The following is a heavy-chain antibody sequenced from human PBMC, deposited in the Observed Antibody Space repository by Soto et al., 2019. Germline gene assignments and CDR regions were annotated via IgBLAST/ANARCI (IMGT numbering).Heavy chain of an antibody. V-gene: IGHV4-59*13. D-gene: IGHD2-15*01. Sequence: SETLSLTCTVSGGSISTYYWSWVRLPPGKGLEWIGYIYYSGTATYNPSLRSRVTISVDTSKNQFSLRLSSLTAADTAVYYCARGDGVQLGSLGGRYYYHTMDVWGQGTTVTVSS. CDR2: IYYSGTA. J-gene: IGHJ6*02. CDR1: GGSISTYY. CDR3: ARGDGVQLGSLGGRYYYHTMDV.